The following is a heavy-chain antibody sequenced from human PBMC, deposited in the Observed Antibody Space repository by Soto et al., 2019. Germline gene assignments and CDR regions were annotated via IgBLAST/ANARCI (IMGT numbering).Heavy chain of an antibody. Sequence: QVQLVESGGGVVQPGRSLRLSCAASGFTFSSYAMHWVRQAPGKGLEWVAVISYDGSNKYYADSVKGRFTISRDNSKNTLYLQMNSLRAEDTAEYYCARAAVRRPCDYWGQGTLVTVSS. CDR3: ARAAVRRPCDY. J-gene: IGHJ4*02. CDR2: ISYDGSNK. D-gene: IGHD6-19*01. V-gene: IGHV3-30-3*01. CDR1: GFTFSSYA.